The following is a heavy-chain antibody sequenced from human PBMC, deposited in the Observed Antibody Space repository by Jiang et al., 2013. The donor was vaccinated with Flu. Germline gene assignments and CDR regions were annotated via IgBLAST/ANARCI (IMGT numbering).Heavy chain of an antibody. J-gene: IGHJ3*02. CDR3: ARDPDCSGGSCPAFDI. Sequence: GPGLVKPSETLSLTCTVSGGSISGSYWSWIRQPPGKGLEWIGYIYNTESSDYSGSTNYNPSLQSRVTISVDTSKNQFSLNLRSVTAADTAVYYCARDPDCSGGSCPAFDIWGQGT. CDR2: IYNTESSDYSGST. CDR1: GGSISGSY. V-gene: IGHV4-59*01. D-gene: IGHD2-15*01.